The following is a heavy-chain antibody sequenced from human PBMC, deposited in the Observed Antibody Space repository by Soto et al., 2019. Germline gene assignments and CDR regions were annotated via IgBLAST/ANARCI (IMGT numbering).Heavy chain of an antibody. CDR1: GFTFGNYA. J-gene: IGHJ6*02. CDR3: ARGYYDFWSGYYISPYGMDV. CDR2: ISSRGSSI. V-gene: IGHV3-48*04. Sequence: QPGGSLRLSCAASGFTFGNYAMTWVRQAPGKGLECVSYISSRGSSIYYADSVKGRFTISRDNAKNSLYLQMNGLRAEDTAVYYCARGYYDFWSGYYISPYGMDVWGQGTTVTVSS. D-gene: IGHD3-3*01.